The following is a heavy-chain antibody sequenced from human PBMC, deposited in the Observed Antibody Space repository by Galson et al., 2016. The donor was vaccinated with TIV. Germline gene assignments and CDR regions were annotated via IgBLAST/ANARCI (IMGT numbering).Heavy chain of an antibody. CDR2: ISYDGGNK. V-gene: IGHV3-30*03. D-gene: IGHD1-26*01. J-gene: IGHJ4*02. CDR1: GFTFSTYG. CDR3: VRERGGTHSRFDY. Sequence: SLRLSCAASGFTFSTYGMHWVRQAPAKGLEWVALISYDGGNKVYADSVKGRFTFSRDNSKNTLYLQMNSLRPEDTAVYYCVRERGGTHSRFDYWGQGTLVSVSS.